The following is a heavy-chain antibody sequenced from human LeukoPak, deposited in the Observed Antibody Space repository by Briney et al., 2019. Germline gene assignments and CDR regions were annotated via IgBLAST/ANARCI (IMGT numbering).Heavy chain of an antibody. J-gene: IGHJ4*02. Sequence: GGSLRLSCAASGFTFSSYAMSWVRQAPGKGLEWVANIKEDGTETYYVDSVKGRFTISRDNAKNSLYLQMNSLRVEDTAVYYCAKEGRSLQTYWGQGTLVTVSS. D-gene: IGHD5-24*01. CDR3: AKEGRSLQTY. V-gene: IGHV3-7*03. CDR1: GFTFSSYA. CDR2: IKEDGTET.